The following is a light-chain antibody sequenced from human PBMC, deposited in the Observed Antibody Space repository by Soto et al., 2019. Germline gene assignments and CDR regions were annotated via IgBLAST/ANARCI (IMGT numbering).Light chain of an antibody. Sequence: QSALTQPASVSGSPGQSITISCTGTSSDIGAYNYVSWYQQPPGKAPKLIIYDVSNRPSGVSNRFSASKSGNMASLTISGLQADDEADYYCASLTRSTLDVFGTGTKVTVL. CDR2: DVS. J-gene: IGLJ1*01. V-gene: IGLV2-14*01. CDR3: ASLTRSTLDV. CDR1: SSDIGAYNY.